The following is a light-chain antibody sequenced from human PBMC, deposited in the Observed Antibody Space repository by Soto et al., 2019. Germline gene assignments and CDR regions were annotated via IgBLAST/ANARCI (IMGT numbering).Light chain of an antibody. CDR1: QSISRN. J-gene: IGKJ1*01. CDR3: HQYENWPKT. V-gene: IGKV3-15*01. CDR2: GAS. Sequence: EIVMTQSPRTLSVSPGERATLSCRASQSISRNLAWFQQKPGQAPTLLIFGASTRAAGIAARFSGSGSGTEFTLTISGLQSEDYEDYFCHQYENWPKTFGQGTKVDI.